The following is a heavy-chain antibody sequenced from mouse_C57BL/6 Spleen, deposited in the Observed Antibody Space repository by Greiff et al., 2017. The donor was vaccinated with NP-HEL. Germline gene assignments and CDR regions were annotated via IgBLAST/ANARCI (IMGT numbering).Heavy chain of an antibody. CDR3: ARDRGYGSSYGFAY. D-gene: IGHD1-1*01. CDR1: GYSITSGYY. CDR2: ISYDGSN. Sequence: EVKLMESGPGLVKPSQSLSLTCSVTGYSITSGYYWNWIRQFPGNKLEWMGYISYDGSNNYNPSLKNRISITRDTSKNQFFLKLNSVTTEDTATXYCARDRGYGSSYGFAYWGQGTLVTVSA. V-gene: IGHV3-6*01. J-gene: IGHJ3*01.